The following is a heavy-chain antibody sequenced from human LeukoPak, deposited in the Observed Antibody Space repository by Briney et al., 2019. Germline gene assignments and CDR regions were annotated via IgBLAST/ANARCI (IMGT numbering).Heavy chain of an antibody. CDR2: IYPDDSDT. J-gene: IGHJ4*02. CDR3: ARGRGWQQLGDY. CDR1: EYRFPNYC. D-gene: IGHD6-13*01. Sequence: GESLKISCKHSEYRFPNYCIGWVRQMPGEGLEWMGIIYPDDSDTRYSPSFQGQVTISADKSNSTAYLQWSSLKASDTAMYYCARGRGWQQLGDYWGQGTLVTVSS. V-gene: IGHV5-51*01.